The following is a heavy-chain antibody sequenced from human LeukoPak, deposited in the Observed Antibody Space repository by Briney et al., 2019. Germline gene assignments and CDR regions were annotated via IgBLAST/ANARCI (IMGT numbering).Heavy chain of an antibody. D-gene: IGHD6-19*01. CDR3: VRFGYVAGLDA. V-gene: IGHV3-7*01. Sequence: GGSLRLSCAASGFYFSAYWMTSVRQAPGSGLEFVANINPAGTETYYADSVKGRLTISRENAKNFLFLQMNSLRAEDTAVYHCVRFGYVAGLDAWGQGTLVTVSS. J-gene: IGHJ4*02. CDR1: GFYFSAYW. CDR2: INPAGTET.